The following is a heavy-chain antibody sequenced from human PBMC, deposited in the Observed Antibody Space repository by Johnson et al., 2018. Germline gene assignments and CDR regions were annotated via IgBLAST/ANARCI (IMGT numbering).Heavy chain of an antibody. D-gene: IGHD1-14*01. V-gene: IGHV3-23*04. CDR2: ISGSGGST. CDR3: AKVFACGLQRPGRTTAYYYYYGMDV. CDR1: GFTFSSYA. J-gene: IGHJ6*02. Sequence: VQLVESGGGLVQPGRSLRLPCAASGFTFSSYAMSWVRQAPGKGLEWVSAISGSGGSTYYADSVKGRSTIASDTSKNPRFLQMNSLRAADTAVYYCAKVFACGLQRPGRTTAYYYYYGMDVWGQGTTVTVSS.